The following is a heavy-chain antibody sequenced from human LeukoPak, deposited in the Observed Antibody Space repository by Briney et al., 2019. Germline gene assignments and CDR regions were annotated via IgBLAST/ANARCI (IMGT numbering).Heavy chain of an antibody. D-gene: IGHD6-19*01. CDR1: GCTFSSYA. CDR3: ARAEQWLVEGSCDY. Sequence: ASVKVSCKASGCTFSSYAISWVRQAPGQGLECMGGIIPIFGTANYAQKFQGRVTFTTDESTSTAYMELSSLRSEDTAVYYCARAEQWLVEGSCDYWGQGTLVTVSS. CDR2: IIPIFGTA. V-gene: IGHV1-69*05. J-gene: IGHJ4*02.